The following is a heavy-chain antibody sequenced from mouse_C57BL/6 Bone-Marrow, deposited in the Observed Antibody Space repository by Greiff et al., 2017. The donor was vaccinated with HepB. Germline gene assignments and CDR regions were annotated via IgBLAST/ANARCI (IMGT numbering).Heavy chain of an antibody. V-gene: IGHV14-2*01. D-gene: IGHD2-4*01. Sequence: EVKLMESGAELVKPGASVKLSCTASGFNIKDYYMHWVKQRTEQGLEWIGRIDPEDGETKYAPKFQGKATITADTSSNTAYLQLSILTSEDTAVYYFARSGYDYDYEGLFDYWGQGTTLTVSS. CDR3: ARSGYDYDYEGLFDY. J-gene: IGHJ2*01. CDR1: GFNIKDYY. CDR2: IDPEDGET.